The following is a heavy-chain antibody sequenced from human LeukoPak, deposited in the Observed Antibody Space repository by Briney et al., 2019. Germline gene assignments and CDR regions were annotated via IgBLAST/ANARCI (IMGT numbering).Heavy chain of an antibody. D-gene: IGHD1-26*01. CDR1: GGSISSGGYY. V-gene: IGHV4-30-4*08. CDR3: ARSTGSEWVLMAFDY. CDR2: IYYSGST. Sequence: PSETPSLTCTVSGGSISSGGYYWSWIRQPPGKGLEWIGYIYYSGSTYYNPSLKSRVTISVDTSKNQFSLKLSSVTAADTAVYYCARSTGSEWVLMAFDYWGQGTLVTASS. J-gene: IGHJ4*02.